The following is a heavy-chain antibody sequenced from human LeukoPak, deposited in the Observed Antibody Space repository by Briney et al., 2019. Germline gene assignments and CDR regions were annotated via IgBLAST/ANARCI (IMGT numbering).Heavy chain of an antibody. CDR2: ISSDGYRT. CDR1: GFPFSTYD. CDR3: AKGLGTGSVLARPLHY. J-gene: IGHJ4*02. D-gene: IGHD3-10*01. Sequence: GGSLRLSCAASGFPFSTYDMHWVRQAPDKGLQWVAVISSDGYRTDYPDSVRGRFTISRDNFKNTVVLQMISVTAEDTAMYFCAKGLGTGSVLARPLHYWGQGTLVTVSS. V-gene: IGHV3-30*18.